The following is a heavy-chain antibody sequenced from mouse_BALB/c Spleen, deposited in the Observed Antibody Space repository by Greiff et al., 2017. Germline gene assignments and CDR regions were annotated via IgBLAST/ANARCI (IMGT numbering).Heavy chain of an antibody. J-gene: IGHJ3*01. V-gene: IGHV8-12*01. CDR1: GFSLSTSGMG. D-gene: IGHD2-14*01. CDR2: IWWDDDK. Sequence: QVTLKESGPGILQPSQTLSLTCSFSGFSLSTSGMGVGWIRQPSGKGLEWLAHIWWDDDKRYNPALKSRLTISKDTSSNQVFLKIASVDTADTATYYCARRDYRYDEGAWFAYWGQGTLVTVSA. CDR3: ARRDYRYDEGAWFAY.